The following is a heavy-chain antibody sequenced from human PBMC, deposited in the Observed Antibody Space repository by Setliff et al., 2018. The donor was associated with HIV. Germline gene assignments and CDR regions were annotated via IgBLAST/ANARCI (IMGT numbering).Heavy chain of an antibody. V-gene: IGHV3-48*02. D-gene: IGHD4-17*01. CDR1: GFTFSIYN. CDR3: AREKFENGDYEFVSTFDS. J-gene: IGHJ4*02. CDR2: ISTSGSTI. Sequence: PGGSLRLSCEASGFTFSIYNMNWVRQAPGKGLEWVSYISTSGSTIYYADSVKVRFTISRDNGKKSLYLQMDSLRDEDTAVYYCAREKFENGDYEFVSTFDSWGQGTLVTVSS.